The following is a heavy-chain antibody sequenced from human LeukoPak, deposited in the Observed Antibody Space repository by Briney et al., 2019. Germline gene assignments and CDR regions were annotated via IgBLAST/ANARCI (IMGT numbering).Heavy chain of an antibody. CDR2: ISGSGGST. CDR3: AKDGQWIQVPLDY. CDR1: GFTFSSYF. J-gene: IGHJ4*02. D-gene: IGHD5-18*01. Sequence: GGSLRLSCAASGFTFSSYFMSWVRQAPGKGLEWVSAISGSGGSTYYADSVKGRFTLSRDNSENTLYLQMNSLRAEDTAVYYCAKDGQWIQVPLDYWGQGTLVTVSS. V-gene: IGHV3-23*01.